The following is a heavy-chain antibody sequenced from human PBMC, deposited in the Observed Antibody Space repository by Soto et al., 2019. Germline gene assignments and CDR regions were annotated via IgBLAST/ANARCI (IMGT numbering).Heavy chain of an antibody. Sequence: ASVKVSCKASGYTFTGYYMHWGRQAPGQGLEWMGWINPNSGGTNYAQKFQGWVTMTRDTSISTAYMELSRLRSDDTAVYYCARDPSSSSSADDYYYYYYGMDVWGQGTTVTVSS. CDR1: GYTFTGYY. D-gene: IGHD6-6*01. CDR3: ARDPSSSSSADDYYYYYYGMDV. J-gene: IGHJ6*02. CDR2: INPNSGGT. V-gene: IGHV1-2*04.